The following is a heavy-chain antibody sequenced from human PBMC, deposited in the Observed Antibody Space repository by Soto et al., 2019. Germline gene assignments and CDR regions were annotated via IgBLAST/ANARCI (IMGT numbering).Heavy chain of an antibody. J-gene: IGHJ4*02. V-gene: IGHV3-23*01. CDR3: AKVPYSSGRIKMGDY. CDR1: GFTFSSYA. D-gene: IGHD6-19*01. Sequence: EVQLLESGGGLLQPGGSLRLSCAASGFTFSSYAMNWVRQAPGKGLEWVSTISGSGGITYYADSVKGRFIISRDNSKNTLYLQMKSLRAENTAVYYCAKVPYSSGRIKMGDYWGQGTLVTVSS. CDR2: ISGSGGIT.